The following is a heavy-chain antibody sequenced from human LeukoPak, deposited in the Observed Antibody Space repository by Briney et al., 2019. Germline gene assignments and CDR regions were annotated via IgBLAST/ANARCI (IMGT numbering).Heavy chain of an antibody. V-gene: IGHV1-2*02. CDR3: ARDPVDGYSLFDY. CDR1: GYTFTGYY. J-gene: IGHJ4*02. CDR2: INPNSGGI. Sequence: ASVKVSCKASGYTFTGYYMHWVRQAPGQGLEWMGWINPNSGGIKYAQEFQGRVTMTRDTSINTAYLELSRLRSDDTAIYYCARDPVDGYSLFDYWGQGTLVTVSS. D-gene: IGHD5-18*01.